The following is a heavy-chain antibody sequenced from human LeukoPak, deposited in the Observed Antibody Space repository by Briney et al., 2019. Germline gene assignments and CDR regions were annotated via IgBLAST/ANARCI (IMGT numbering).Heavy chain of an antibody. D-gene: IGHD6-19*01. J-gene: IGHJ4*02. CDR1: GYTFTSYG. V-gene: IGHV1-18*01. Sequence: ASVKVSCKASGYTFTSYGISWVRQAPGQGLEWMGWISAYNGNTNYAQKLQGRVTMTTDTSTSTAYMELRSLRSDDTAVYYCARVADSQSGWYFVVHFDYWGQGTLVTVSS. CDR3: ARVADSQSGWYFVVHFDY. CDR2: ISAYNGNT.